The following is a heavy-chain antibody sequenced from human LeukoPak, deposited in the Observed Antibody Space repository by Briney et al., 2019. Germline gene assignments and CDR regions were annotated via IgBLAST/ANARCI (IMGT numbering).Heavy chain of an antibody. CDR1: GGSISSGGYS. D-gene: IGHD4-17*01. J-gene: IGHJ4*02. CDR2: IYHSGST. V-gene: IGHV4-30-2*01. CDR3: ARGHGDYPFDY. Sequence: PSETLSLTCAVSGGSISSGGYSWSWIRQPPGKGLEWLGYIYHSGSTYYNPSLKSRVTISVDRSKNQFSLKLSSVTAADTAVYYCARGHGDYPFDYWGQGTLVTVSS.